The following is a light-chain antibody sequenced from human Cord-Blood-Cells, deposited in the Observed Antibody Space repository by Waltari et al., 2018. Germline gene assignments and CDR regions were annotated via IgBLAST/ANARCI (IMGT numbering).Light chain of an antibody. CDR1: SSNIGSNY. CDR2: RNN. J-gene: IGLJ3*02. Sequence: QPVLTQPPSASGTPGQRVTISCSGSSSNIGSNYVYWYQQLPGTAPQLLIYRNNQRPSGVPDRFSGSKSGTSASLAISGLRSEDEADYYCAAWDDVLSGWVFGGGTKLTVL. CDR3: AAWDDVLSGWV. V-gene: IGLV1-47*01.